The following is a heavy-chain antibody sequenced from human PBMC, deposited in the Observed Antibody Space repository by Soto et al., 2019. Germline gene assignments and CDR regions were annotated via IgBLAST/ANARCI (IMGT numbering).Heavy chain of an antibody. V-gene: IGHV1-2*04. CDR1: GYTFTGYY. Sequence: GASVKVSCKASGYTFTGYYMHWVRQAPGQGLEWMGWINPNSGGTNYAQKFQGWVTMTRDTSISTAYMELSRLRSDDTAVYYCASCSSTSCYSSYYGMDVWGQGTTVTVSS. D-gene: IGHD2-2*01. CDR3: ASCSSTSCYSSYYGMDV. J-gene: IGHJ6*02. CDR2: INPNSGGT.